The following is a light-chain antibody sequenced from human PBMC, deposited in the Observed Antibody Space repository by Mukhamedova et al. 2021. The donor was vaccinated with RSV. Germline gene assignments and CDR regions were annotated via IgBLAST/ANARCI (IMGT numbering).Light chain of an antibody. CDR2: GAS. V-gene: IGKV3-15*01. Sequence: SVRSNLAWYQQKPGQAPRLLIYGASTRATGIPARFSGSWSGTEFTLTISSLQSEDFAVYYCQQYNNWPLYTFGRGTKLEIK. J-gene: IGKJ2*01. CDR1: SVRSN. CDR3: QQYNNWPLYT.